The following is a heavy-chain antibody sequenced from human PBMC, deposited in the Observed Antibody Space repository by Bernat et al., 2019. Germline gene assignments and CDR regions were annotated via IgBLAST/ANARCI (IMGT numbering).Heavy chain of an antibody. CDR1: GGSISSGDYY. Sequence: QVQLQESGPGLVKPSQTLSLTCTVSGGSISSGDYYWSWIRQPPGKGLEWIGYIYYSGSTYYNPSLKSRVTISVDTSKNQFSLKLSSVTAADTAVYYCARSPLEIVEENYFDCWGQGTLVTVSS. J-gene: IGHJ4*02. CDR2: IYYSGST. CDR3: ARSPLEIVEENYFDC. D-gene: IGHD3-22*01. V-gene: IGHV4-30-4*01.